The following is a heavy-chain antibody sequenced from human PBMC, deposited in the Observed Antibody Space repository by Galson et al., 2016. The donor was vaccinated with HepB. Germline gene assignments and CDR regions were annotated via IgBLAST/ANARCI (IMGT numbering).Heavy chain of an antibody. J-gene: IGHJ4*02. D-gene: IGHD3-10*01. CDR2: ISGSGGST. CDR3: AKPGAATYDFDY. Sequence: SLRLSCAASGFTLRSYAMSWVRQAPGKGLEWVSAISGSGGSTYFADSVKGRFTISRDNSNNTLYLQMNSLRAEDTAVYYCAKPGAATYDFDYWGQGTLVTVSS. V-gene: IGHV3-23*01. CDR1: GFTLRSYA.